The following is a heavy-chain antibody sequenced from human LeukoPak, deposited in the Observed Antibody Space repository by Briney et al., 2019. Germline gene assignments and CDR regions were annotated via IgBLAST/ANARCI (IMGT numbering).Heavy chain of an antibody. V-gene: IGHV3-23*01. J-gene: IGHJ1*01. CDR1: GFTFSSYA. CDR3: ARTSSSWYPLYFQH. Sequence: PGGSLRLSCSASGFTFSSYAMNWVRQAPGKGLEWVSSISTGGGSAYYADSVKGRFTISRDSSKNTLYLQMNSLRAEDTAVYYCARTSSSWYPLYFQHWGQGTLVTVSS. CDR2: ISTGGGSA. D-gene: IGHD6-13*01.